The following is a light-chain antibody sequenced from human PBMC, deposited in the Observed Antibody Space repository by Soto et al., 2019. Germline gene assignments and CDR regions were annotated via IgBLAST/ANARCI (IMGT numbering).Light chain of an antibody. J-gene: IGKJ1*01. V-gene: IGKV1-27*01. Sequence: IQMTQSPSSLSASVGDTVTITCRPSQCIGRSLAWYQQKPGTVPKVLIHAASTLQSGVSSRFSGSGSGTYFTLTISSLQPEDVATYYCQKYDSVPTFGPGTKVEI. CDR3: QKYDSVPT. CDR2: AAS. CDR1: QCIGRS.